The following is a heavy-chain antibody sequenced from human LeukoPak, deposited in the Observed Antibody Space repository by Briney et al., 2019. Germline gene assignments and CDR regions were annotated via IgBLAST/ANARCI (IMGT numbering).Heavy chain of an antibody. V-gene: IGHV4-4*07. CDR2: IYTSGST. CDR3: ARDFRITIFGVVTGAFDY. Sequence: SETLSLTCAVYGGSFSGYYWSWIRQPAGKGLEWIGRIYTSGSTNYNPSLKSRVTISVDTSKNQFSLKLSSVTAADTAVYYCARDFRITIFGVVTGAFDYWGQGTLVTVSS. CDR1: GGSFSGYY. J-gene: IGHJ4*02. D-gene: IGHD3-3*01.